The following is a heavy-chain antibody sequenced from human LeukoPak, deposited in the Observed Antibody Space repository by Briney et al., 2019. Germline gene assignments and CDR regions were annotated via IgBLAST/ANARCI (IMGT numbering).Heavy chain of an antibody. CDR2: IWYDGSNK. CDR1: GFTFSSYG. CDR3: ARDLRGDYFDY. Sequence: QPGRSLRLSCAASGFTFSSYGMHWVRQAPGKGLEWVAVIWYDGSNKYYADSVKGRFTISRDNSKNTLYLQMNSLRAEDTAVYYCARDLRGDYFDYWGQGTLVTVSS. J-gene: IGHJ4*02. V-gene: IGHV3-33*01.